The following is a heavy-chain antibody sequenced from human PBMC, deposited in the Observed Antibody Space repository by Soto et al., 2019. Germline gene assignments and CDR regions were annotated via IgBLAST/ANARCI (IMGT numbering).Heavy chain of an antibody. CDR2: IYHSGST. Sequence: LRETLSLTCAVSGYSISSGYYWCCIRQPPGKGLEWIGSIYHSGSTYYNPSLKSRVTISVDTSKNQFSLKLSSVTAADTAVYYCASHSYDILTGYNWFDPWGQGTLVTVSS. D-gene: IGHD3-9*01. CDR1: GYSISSGYY. J-gene: IGHJ5*02. V-gene: IGHV4-38-2*01. CDR3: ASHSYDILTGYNWFDP.